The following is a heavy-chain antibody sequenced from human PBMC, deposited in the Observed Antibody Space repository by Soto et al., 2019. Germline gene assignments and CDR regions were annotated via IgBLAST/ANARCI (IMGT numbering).Heavy chain of an antibody. CDR2: INHSGST. CDR1: GGSFSGYY. J-gene: IGHJ5*02. Sequence: PSETLSLTCAVYGGSFSGYYWSWIRQPPGKGLEWIGEINHSGSTNYNPSLKSRVTISVDTSKNQFSLKLSSVTAADTAVYYCARDLPISRITMVRGVPQNWFDPWGQGTLVTVSS. D-gene: IGHD3-10*01. CDR3: ARDLPISRITMVRGVPQNWFDP. V-gene: IGHV4-34*01.